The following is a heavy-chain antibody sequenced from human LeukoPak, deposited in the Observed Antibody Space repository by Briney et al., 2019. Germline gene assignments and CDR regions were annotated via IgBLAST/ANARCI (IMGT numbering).Heavy chain of an antibody. CDR2: IRGTDGYT. CDR3: ARVPEAFDI. J-gene: IGHJ3*02. V-gene: IGHV3-23*01. Sequence: GGSLRLSCAASGFTFNIYAMSWIRQAPGKGLEWFSTIRGTDGYTYYADSVKGRFTVSRDNAKNTLYLQMNSLRAEDTAVYYCARVPEAFDIWGQGTMVTVSS. CDR1: GFTFNIYA.